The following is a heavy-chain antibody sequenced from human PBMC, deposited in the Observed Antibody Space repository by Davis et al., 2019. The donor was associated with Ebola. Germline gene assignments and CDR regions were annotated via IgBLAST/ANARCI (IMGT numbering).Heavy chain of an antibody. J-gene: IGHJ6*04. V-gene: IGHV3-23*01. CDR1: GFTFSNYA. Sequence: GVLKISCAASGFTFSNYALSWVRQAPGKGLECVSAVSDSGVSTHYADSVKGRFTISRDNSKNTLYLQMNSLRVEDTAVYYCAKYGSSTWYLVDVWGRGTTVTVSS. CDR2: VSDSGVST. D-gene: IGHD6-13*01. CDR3: AKYGSSTWYLVDV.